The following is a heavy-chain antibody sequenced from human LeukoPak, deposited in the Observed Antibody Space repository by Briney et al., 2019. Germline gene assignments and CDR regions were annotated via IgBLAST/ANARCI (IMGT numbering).Heavy chain of an antibody. Sequence: QPGRSLRLSCAVSGFTLSSCGMHWVRQAPGKGLECLAGISHDGGNKYYADSVKGRFTISRDNSKNTLDLQMNSLRAEDTALYYCAKETMVTLGSYFHYWGQGTQVTVSS. CDR2: ISHDGGNK. V-gene: IGHV3-30*18. CDR3: AKETMVTLGSYFHY. D-gene: IGHD4-23*01. J-gene: IGHJ4*02. CDR1: GFTLSSCG.